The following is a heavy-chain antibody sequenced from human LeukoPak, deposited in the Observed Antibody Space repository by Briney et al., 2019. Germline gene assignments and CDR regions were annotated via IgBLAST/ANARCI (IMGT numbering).Heavy chain of an antibody. CDR3: ARIEVTTKDYFDY. CDR2: INHSGST. Sequence: SETLSLTCAVYGGSFSGYYWSWIRQPPGKGLEWIGEINHSGSTNYNPSLKSRVTISVDTSKNQFSLKLSSVTAADTAVYYCARIEVTTKDYFDYWGQGILVAVSS. V-gene: IGHV4-34*01. D-gene: IGHD4-17*01. J-gene: IGHJ4*02. CDR1: GGSFSGYY.